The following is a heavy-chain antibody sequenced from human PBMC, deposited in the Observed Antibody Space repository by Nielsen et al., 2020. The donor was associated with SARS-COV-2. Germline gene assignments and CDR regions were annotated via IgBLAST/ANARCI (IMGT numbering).Heavy chain of an antibody. D-gene: IGHD2-2*02. CDR1: GFAFSRYV. CDR3: ATIPASYGMDV. CDR2: ISYDGSHD. Sequence: GESLKISCAASGFAFSRYVMHWVRQAPGKGLEWVALISYDGSHDYYTDSVKGRFTISRDNSKNSLYLQMNSLRAEDTALYYCATIPASYGMDVWGQGTTVTVSS. J-gene: IGHJ6*02. V-gene: IGHV3-30-3*01.